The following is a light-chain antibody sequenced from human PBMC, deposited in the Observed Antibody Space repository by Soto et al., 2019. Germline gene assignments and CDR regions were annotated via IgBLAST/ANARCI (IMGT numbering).Light chain of an antibody. CDR3: SSYTSSSPLDWV. J-gene: IGLJ3*02. V-gene: IGLV2-14*01. CDR1: SSDVGGYNY. Sequence: QSALTQPASVSGSPGQSITISCTGTSSDVGGYNYVSWYQQHPGKAPKLMIYEVSNRPSGVSNRFSGSKSGNTASLTISGLQAADEADYYCSSYTSSSPLDWVFGGGTKVTVL. CDR2: EVS.